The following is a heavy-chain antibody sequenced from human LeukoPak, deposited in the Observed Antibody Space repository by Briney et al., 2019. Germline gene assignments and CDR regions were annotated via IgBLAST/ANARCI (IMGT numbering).Heavy chain of an antibody. J-gene: IGHJ4*02. Sequence: ASVKVSCKASGYTFTDYYMHWVRQAPGQGLEWMGWINPASGGTKYAQIFQGRVTMTRDTSSSTAYMELSRLTSDDTAVYHCARDLPATTTLDYWGQGTLVTVSS. D-gene: IGHD1-1*01. CDR3: ARDLPATTTLDY. CDR1: GYTFTDYY. V-gene: IGHV1-2*02. CDR2: INPASGGT.